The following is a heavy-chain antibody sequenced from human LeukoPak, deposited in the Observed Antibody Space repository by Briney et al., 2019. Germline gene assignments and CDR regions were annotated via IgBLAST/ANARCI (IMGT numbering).Heavy chain of an antibody. CDR2: INPNSGGT. CDR3: ARSRTGSGFLFDY. Sequence: ASVNLSCKASGYTFTGYYMHWVRQAPGQGLEWMGWINPNSGGTNYAQKFQGRVTMTRDTSISTAYMELSRLRSDDTAVYYCARSRTGSGFLFDYWGQGGMLSVSS. V-gene: IGHV1-2*02. J-gene: IGHJ4*02. CDR1: GYTFTGYY. D-gene: IGHD3-10*01.